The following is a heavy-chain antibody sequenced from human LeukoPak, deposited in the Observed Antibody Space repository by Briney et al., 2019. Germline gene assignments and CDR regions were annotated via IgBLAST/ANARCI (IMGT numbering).Heavy chain of an antibody. CDR3: ARDVAPYDSGGPYDGFDI. CDR1: GGTFNSYA. V-gene: IGHV1-69*06. CDR2: IIPIFGTT. Sequence: SVKVSCKASGGTFNSYAITWVRQAPGQGLEWMGGIIPIFGTTNYAQKFQGRVTITADKSTNTAYTDLGSLRSDDTAVYYCARDVAPYDSGGPYDGFDIWGQGTMATVSS. D-gene: IGHD3-22*01. J-gene: IGHJ3*02.